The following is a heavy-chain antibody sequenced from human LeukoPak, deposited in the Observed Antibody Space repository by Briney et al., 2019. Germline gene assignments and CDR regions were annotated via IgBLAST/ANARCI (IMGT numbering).Heavy chain of an antibody. CDR1: GGSISSSSYY. CDR3: ARDRDSSSWYYQVFDY. Sequence: PSETLSLTCTVSGGSISSSSYYWGWIRQPPGKGLEWIGSIYYSGSTYYNPSLKSRVTISVDTSKNQFSLKLSSVTAADTAVYYCARDRDSSSWYYQVFDYWGQGTLVTVSS. D-gene: IGHD6-13*01. CDR2: IYYSGST. V-gene: IGHV4-39*07. J-gene: IGHJ4*02.